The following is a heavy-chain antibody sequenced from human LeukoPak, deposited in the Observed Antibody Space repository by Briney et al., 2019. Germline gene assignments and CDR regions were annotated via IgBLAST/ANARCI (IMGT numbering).Heavy chain of an antibody. CDR1: GFTFSTYT. J-gene: IGHJ6*03. D-gene: IGHD2-15*01. V-gene: IGHV1-24*01. CDR2: FDPEDGET. CDR3: ARTRSGGPYYYYYMDV. Sequence: GGSLRLSCAASGFTFSTYTMNWVRQAPGKGLEWMGGFDPEDGETIYAQKFQGRVTMTEDTSTDTAYMELSSLRSEDTAVYYCARTRSGGPYYYYYMDVWGKGTTVTVSS.